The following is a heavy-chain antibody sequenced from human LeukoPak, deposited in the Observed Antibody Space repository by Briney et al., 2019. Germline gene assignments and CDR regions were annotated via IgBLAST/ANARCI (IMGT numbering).Heavy chain of an antibody. V-gene: IGHV4-4*07. CDR1: GGSISSYY. CDR2: IYTSGST. CDR3: ARGGSPLWSHYYYYYYMDV. D-gene: IGHD3-3*01. J-gene: IGHJ6*03. Sequence: SETLSLTCTVSGGSISSYYWSWIRQPAGKGLEWIGRIYTSGSTNYNPSLKSRVTISVDTSKNQFSLKLSSVTAADTAVYYCARGGSPLWSHYYYYYYMDVWGKGTTVTVSS.